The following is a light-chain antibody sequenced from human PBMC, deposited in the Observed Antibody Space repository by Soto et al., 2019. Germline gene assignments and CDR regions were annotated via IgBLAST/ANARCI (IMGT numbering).Light chain of an antibody. CDR3: HQYYSSYPWT. CDR2: DAS. V-gene: IGKV1-5*01. J-gene: IGKJ1*01. CDR1: QSIGYW. Sequence: DIQMTQSPSTLSASVGDRVTITCRASQSIGYWLAWYQQKPGKAPNLLIYDASSLESGVPLRFSGSGSGTEFTLTINSLQPDDFATYYCHQYYSSYPWTFGQGTKVEIK.